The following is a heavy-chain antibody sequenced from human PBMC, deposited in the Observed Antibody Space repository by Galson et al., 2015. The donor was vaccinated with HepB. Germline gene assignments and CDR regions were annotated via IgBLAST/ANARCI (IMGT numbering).Heavy chain of an antibody. CDR2: INHSGST. V-gene: IGHV4-34*01. J-gene: IGHJ4*02. CDR1: GGSFSGYY. D-gene: IGHD3-16*01. CDR3: ARGQRIWGY. Sequence: SETLSLTCAVYGGSFSGYYWSWIRQPPGKGLEWIGEINHSGSTNYNPSLKSRVTISVDTSKNQFSLKLSSVTAADTAVYYCARGQRIWGYWGQGTLVTVSS.